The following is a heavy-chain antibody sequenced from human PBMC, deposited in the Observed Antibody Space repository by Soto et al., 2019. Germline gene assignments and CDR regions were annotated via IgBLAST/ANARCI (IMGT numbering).Heavy chain of an antibody. CDR1: GYTFTSYG. J-gene: IGHJ4*02. CDR2: ISAYNGNT. V-gene: IGHV1-18*04. CDR3: ASNRIDSSGWHNFDY. D-gene: IGHD6-19*01. Sequence: GASVKVSCKASGYTFTSYGISWVRQAPGQGLEWMGWISAYNGNTNYAQKLQGRVTMTTDTSTSTAYMELRSLRSDDTAVYYCASNRIDSSGWHNFDYWGQGTLVTVSS.